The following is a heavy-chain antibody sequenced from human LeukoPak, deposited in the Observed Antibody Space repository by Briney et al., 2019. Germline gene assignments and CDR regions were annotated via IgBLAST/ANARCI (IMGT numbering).Heavy chain of an antibody. Sequence: GRSLRLSCAASGFTFSSYAMHWVRQAPGKGLEWVAVISYDGSNKYYADSVKGRFTISRDNSKNTLYLQMNSPRAEDTAVYYCAREIAAVVDYWGQGTLVTVSS. V-gene: IGHV3-30*04. CDR1: GFTFSSYA. J-gene: IGHJ4*02. D-gene: IGHD6-13*01. CDR3: AREIAAVVDY. CDR2: ISYDGSNK.